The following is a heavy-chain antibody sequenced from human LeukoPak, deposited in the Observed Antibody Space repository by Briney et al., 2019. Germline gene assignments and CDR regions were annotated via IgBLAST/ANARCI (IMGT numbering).Heavy chain of an antibody. CDR1: GGSISSGGYY. D-gene: IGHD3-22*01. CDR3: ARASSSSGYAFDY. Sequence: SETLSLTCTVSGGSISSGGYYWSWIRQHPGKGLEWIGYIYYSGSTYYNPSLKSRVTISVDTSKNQFSLKLSSVTAADTAVYYCARASSSSGYAFDYWGQGTLVTVSS. V-gene: IGHV4-31*03. J-gene: IGHJ4*02. CDR2: IYYSGST.